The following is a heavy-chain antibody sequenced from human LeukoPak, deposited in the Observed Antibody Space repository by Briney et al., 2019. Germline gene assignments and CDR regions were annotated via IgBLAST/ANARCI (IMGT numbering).Heavy chain of an antibody. J-gene: IGHJ4*02. CDR2: IIPIFGIA. CDR3: AGYDSSGYRPNPLDY. Sequence: SVKVSCKASGGTFSSYAISWVRQAPGQGLEWMGRIIPIFGIANYAQKFQGRVTITADKSTSTAYMELSSLRSEDTAVYYCAGYDSSGYRPNPLDYWGQGTLVTVSS. V-gene: IGHV1-69*04. CDR1: GGTFSSYA. D-gene: IGHD3-22*01.